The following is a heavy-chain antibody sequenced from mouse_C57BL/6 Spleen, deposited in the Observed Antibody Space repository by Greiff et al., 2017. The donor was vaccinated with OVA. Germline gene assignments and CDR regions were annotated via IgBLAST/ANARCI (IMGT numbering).Heavy chain of an antibody. CDR1: GYAFSSYW. D-gene: IGHD6-1*01. Sequence: QVQLKESGAELVKPGASVKISCKASGYAFSSYWMNWVKQRPGKGLEWIGQIYPGDGDTNYNGKFKGKATLTADKSSSTAYMQLSSLTSEDSAVYFCARQPPARNYAMDYWGQGTSVTVSS. CDR2: IYPGDGDT. CDR3: ARQPPARNYAMDY. J-gene: IGHJ4*01. V-gene: IGHV1-80*01.